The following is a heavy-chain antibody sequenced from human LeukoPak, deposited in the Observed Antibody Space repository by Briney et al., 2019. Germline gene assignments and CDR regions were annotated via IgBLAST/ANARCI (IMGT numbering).Heavy chain of an antibody. Sequence: PGGSLRLSCAASGFTFSSYSMNWVRQAPGKGLEWVSSISSSSSYIYYADSVKGRFTISRDNAKNSLYLQMNSLRAEDTAVHYCARFGGGYGMDVWGQGTTVTVFS. J-gene: IGHJ6*02. D-gene: IGHD2-15*01. V-gene: IGHV3-21*01. CDR3: ARFGGGYGMDV. CDR1: GFTFSSYS. CDR2: ISSSSSYI.